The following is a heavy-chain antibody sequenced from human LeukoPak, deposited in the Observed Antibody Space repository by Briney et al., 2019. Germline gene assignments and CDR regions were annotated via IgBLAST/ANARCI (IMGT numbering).Heavy chain of an antibody. J-gene: IGHJ4*02. Sequence: GGSLRLSCAASGFTFSSYGMHWVRQAPGKGPEWVAFARYDGSNKYYADSVKGRFAISRDNSQNTLYLQMNSLRAEDTAVYYCAKHRYYYGSGSPNYFDYWGQGTLVTVSS. CDR2: ARYDGSNK. D-gene: IGHD3-10*01. CDR1: GFTFSSYG. CDR3: AKHRYYYGSGSPNYFDY. V-gene: IGHV3-30*02.